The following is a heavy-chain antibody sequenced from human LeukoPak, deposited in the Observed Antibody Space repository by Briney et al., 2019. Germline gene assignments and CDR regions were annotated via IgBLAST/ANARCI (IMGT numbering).Heavy chain of an antibody. CDR1: GYTFTSYG. CDR3: ARDMAPDFWSGYYTPTFDY. CDR2: ISAYNGNT. V-gene: IGHV1-18*01. D-gene: IGHD3-3*01. J-gene: IGHJ4*02. Sequence: ASVKVSCKASGYTFTSYGISWVRQAPGQGLEWMRWISAYNGNTNYAQKLQGRVTMTTDTSTSTAYMELRSLRSDDTAVYYCARDMAPDFWSGYYTPTFDYWGQGTLVTVSS.